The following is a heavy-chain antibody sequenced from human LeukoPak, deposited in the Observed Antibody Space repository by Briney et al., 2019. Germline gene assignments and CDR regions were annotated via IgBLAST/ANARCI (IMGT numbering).Heavy chain of an antibody. CDR1: GYTFTSYG. J-gene: IGHJ5*02. CDR3: ARGRRTKDWFDP. CDR2: ISAYNGNT. V-gene: IGHV1-18*01. Sequence: ASVKVSCKASGYTFTSYGISWVRQAPGQGLEWMGWISAYNGNTNYAQKLQGRVTMTTDTSTSTAYKELRSLRSDDTAVYYCARGRRTKDWFDPWGQGILVTVSS.